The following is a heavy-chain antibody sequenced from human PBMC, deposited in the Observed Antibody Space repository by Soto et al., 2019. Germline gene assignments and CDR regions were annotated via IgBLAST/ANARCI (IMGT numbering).Heavy chain of an antibody. CDR3: VRDRSNWPDYFDY. Sequence: QVQLQESGPGLVKPSQTLSLTCTVSGGSIRSDDYYWSWIRQPPGKGLEWIGYIYYTGTTNYNPSLQSRVTFSMDSSKNQFSLKLSSVNAADTAVYYCVRDRSNWPDYFDYWGQGTLITDST. J-gene: IGHJ4*02. CDR1: GGSIRSDDYY. D-gene: IGHD1-1*01. CDR2: IYYTGTT. V-gene: IGHV4-30-4*01.